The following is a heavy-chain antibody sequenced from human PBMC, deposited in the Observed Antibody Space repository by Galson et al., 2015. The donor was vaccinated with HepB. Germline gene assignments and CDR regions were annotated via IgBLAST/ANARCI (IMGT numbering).Heavy chain of an antibody. J-gene: IGHJ4*02. CDR3: ARLTPRPDTPYYFDY. CDR1: GYSFTSYW. V-gene: IGHV5-51*03. Sequence: QSGAEVKKPGESLKISCKGSGYSFTSYWIGWVRQMPGKGLEWMGIIYPGDSDTRYSPSFQGQVTISADKSISTAYLQWSSLKASDTAMYYCARLTPRPDTPYYFDYWGQGTLVTVSS. CDR2: IYPGDSDT. D-gene: IGHD3-9*01.